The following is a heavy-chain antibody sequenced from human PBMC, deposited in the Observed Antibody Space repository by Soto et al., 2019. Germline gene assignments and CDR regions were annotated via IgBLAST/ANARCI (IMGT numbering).Heavy chain of an antibody. CDR2: LSYDGNKI. V-gene: IGHV3-30-3*01. Sequence: QVQLVESGGGVVQPGRSLRLSCAASGFTFSNYAIHWVRQAPGKGLEWVAVLSYDGNKIHYADSVKGRFTASRDNSKNTLLRQMSSRRAEDTALYYCARGPIGDACMVTNYIDYWGQGTMVTVSS. D-gene: IGHD2-8*01. J-gene: IGHJ4*02. CDR3: ARGPIGDACMVTNYIDY. CDR1: GFTFSNYA.